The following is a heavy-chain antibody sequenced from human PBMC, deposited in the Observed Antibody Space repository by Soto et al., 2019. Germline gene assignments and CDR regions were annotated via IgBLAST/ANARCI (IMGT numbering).Heavy chain of an antibody. J-gene: IGHJ4*02. CDR1: GFTFIDHF. V-gene: IGHV3-72*01. Sequence: SXRLSWAASGFTFIDHFMDWVRQAPGKGLEWVGRIRNKANSYTTEYAASVEGRFTISRDDSKNLMYLQMNSLRTEDTAVFYCAREITVLNYFDSWGQGNLVTVSS. CDR2: IRNKANSYTT. CDR3: AREITVLNYFDS. D-gene: IGHD1-20*01.